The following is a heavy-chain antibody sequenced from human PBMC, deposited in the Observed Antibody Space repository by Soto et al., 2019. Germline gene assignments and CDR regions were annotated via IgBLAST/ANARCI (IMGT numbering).Heavy chain of an antibody. CDR1: GFIFGDYV. J-gene: IGHJ6*02. CDR2: IRSKAYGGTT. Sequence: LRLSCTTSGFIFGDYVMSWVRQAPGKGLEWVGFIRSKAYGGTTEYAASVKGRFTISRDDSKSIAYLQMNSLKTEDTAVYYCTRGGRGYSSNWYYGMDVWGQGTTVTVSS. D-gene: IGHD6-13*01. V-gene: IGHV3-49*04. CDR3: TRGGRGYSSNWYYGMDV.